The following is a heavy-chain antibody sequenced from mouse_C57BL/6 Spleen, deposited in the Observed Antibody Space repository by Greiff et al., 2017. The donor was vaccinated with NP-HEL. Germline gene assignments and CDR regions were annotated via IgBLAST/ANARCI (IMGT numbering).Heavy chain of an antibody. CDR3: ARVPYSNSYYFDY. CDR1: GCTFTSYW. J-gene: IGHJ2*01. CDR2: IDPSDSYT. D-gene: IGHD2-5*01. Sequence: QVQLQQPGAELVMPGASVKLSCKASGCTFTSYWMHWVKQRPGQGLEWIGEIDPSDSYTNYNQKFKGKSTLTVDKSSSTAYMQLSSLTSEDSAVYYCARVPYSNSYYFDYWGQGTTLTVSS. V-gene: IGHV1-69*01.